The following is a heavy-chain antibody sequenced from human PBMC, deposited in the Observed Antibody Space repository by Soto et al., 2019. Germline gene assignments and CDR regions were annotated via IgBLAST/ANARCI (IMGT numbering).Heavy chain of an antibody. CDR2: IYYSGST. CDR1: GGSIISYY. D-gene: IGHD1-1*01. Sequence: SETLSLTCTVSGGSIISYYWSWILQRPWKGLEWIGYIYYSGSTNYNPSLKSRVTISVDTSKNQFSLKLSSVTAADTAVYYCARYNWGAMGAFDIWGQGTMVTVSS. J-gene: IGHJ3*02. CDR3: ARYNWGAMGAFDI. V-gene: IGHV4-59*01.